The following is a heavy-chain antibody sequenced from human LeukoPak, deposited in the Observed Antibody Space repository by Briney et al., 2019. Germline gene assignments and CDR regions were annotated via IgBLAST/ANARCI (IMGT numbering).Heavy chain of an antibody. CDR2: IKPDEGEK. J-gene: IGHJ4*02. D-gene: IGHD6-19*01. CDR3: ARGSSGWYYDY. CDR1: GFPFSSYW. V-gene: IGHV3-7*05. Sequence: GGSLRLSCAASGFPFSSYWMSWVRQAPGKGLEWVATIKPDEGEKYYVDSVKGRFTISRDNAKNSLYLQMNSLRAEDTAVYYCARGSSGWYYDYWGQGTLVTVSS.